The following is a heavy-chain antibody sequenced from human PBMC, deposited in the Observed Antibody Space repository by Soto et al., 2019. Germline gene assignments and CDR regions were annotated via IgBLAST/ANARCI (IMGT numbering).Heavy chain of an antibody. CDR3: ARDLRFRGFYGMDV. J-gene: IGHJ6*02. CDR2: IYYSGST. CDR1: GGSISSGGYY. D-gene: IGHD3-10*01. V-gene: IGHV4-31*03. Sequence: QVQLQESGPGLVKPSQTLSLTCTVSGGSISSGGYYWSWIRQHPGKGLEWIGYIYYSGSTYYNPSLKSRVTITVDTSKNQFSLKLSSVTAADTAVYYCARDLRFRGFYGMDVWGQGATVTVSS.